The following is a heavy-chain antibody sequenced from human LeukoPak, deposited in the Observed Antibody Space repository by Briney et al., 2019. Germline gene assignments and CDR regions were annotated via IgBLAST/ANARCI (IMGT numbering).Heavy chain of an antibody. D-gene: IGHD5-18*01. CDR3: ARQMDTDMVTGHYYYYMDV. J-gene: IGHJ6*03. CDR1: GGSISSYY. Sequence: SETLSLTCTVSGGSISSYYWSWIRQPPGKGLEWIGYIYYSGSTNYNPSLKSRVTISVDTSKNQFSLKLSSVTAADTAVYYCARQMDTDMVTGHYYYYMDVWGNGTTVTVSS. CDR2: IYYSGST. V-gene: IGHV4-59*08.